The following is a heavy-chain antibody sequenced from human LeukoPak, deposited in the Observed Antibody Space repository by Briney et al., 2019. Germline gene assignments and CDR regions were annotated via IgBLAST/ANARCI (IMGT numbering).Heavy chain of an antibody. J-gene: IGHJ4*02. D-gene: IGHD2-2*02. CDR2: ISSSSSYI. CDR1: GFTFSSYS. V-gene: IGHV3-21*06. Sequence: GGSLRLSCAASGFTFSSYSMNWVRQAPGKGLEWVASISSSSSYIHYADSVKGRFTISRDNAKNPMYLQRNSLRAEDTGVYYCASGLAGSSTRCYNFWGQGPLVTVSS. CDR3: ASGLAGSSTRCYNF.